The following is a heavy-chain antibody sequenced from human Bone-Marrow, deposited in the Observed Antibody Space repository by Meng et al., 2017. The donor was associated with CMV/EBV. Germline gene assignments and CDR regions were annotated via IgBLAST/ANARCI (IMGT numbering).Heavy chain of an antibody. J-gene: IGHJ6*02. CDR1: GGSISSYY. V-gene: IGHV4-59*01. D-gene: IGHD2-2*01. CDR3: ARVSPTIHYYYHGMDV. CDR2: IYYSGST. Sequence: SETLSLTCTVSGGSISSYYWSWIRQPPGKGLEWIGYIYYSGSTNYNPSLKSRVTMSVDTSKNQFSLKLSSVTAADTAVYYCARVSPTIHYYYHGMDVWGQGTTVTVSS.